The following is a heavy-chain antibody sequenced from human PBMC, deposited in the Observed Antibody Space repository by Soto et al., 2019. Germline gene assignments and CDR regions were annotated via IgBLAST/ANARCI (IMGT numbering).Heavy chain of an antibody. V-gene: IGHV2-5*02. CDR3: AHRVLRTVFGLVTTTAIYFDF. CDR2: IYWDDDK. Sequence: QITLNESGPTQVKPRQTLTLTCTFSGFSLTTSGVGVGWIRQSPGKAPEWLALIYWDDDKRYSPSLKSRLTITKVTSKNQVVLRMADLDPADTATYYCAHRVLRTVFGLVTTTAIYFDFWGQGTPVAVSS. CDR1: GFSLTTSGVG. D-gene: IGHD3-3*01. J-gene: IGHJ4*02.